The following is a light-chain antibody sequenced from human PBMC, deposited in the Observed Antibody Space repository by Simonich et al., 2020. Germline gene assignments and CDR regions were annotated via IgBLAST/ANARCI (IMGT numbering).Light chain of an antibody. V-gene: IGLV2-14*01. CDR1: SSDAGDYNY. CDR2: DVS. J-gene: IGLJ3*02. Sequence: QSALTQPASVSGSPGQSITISCTGTSSDAGDYNYVSWYQQHPGKAPKLMIYDVSKRPSGLSNRCAGSKSGNTASLTISGLQAEDEADYYCSSYTSSSTWVFGGGTKLTVL. CDR3: SSYTSSSTWV.